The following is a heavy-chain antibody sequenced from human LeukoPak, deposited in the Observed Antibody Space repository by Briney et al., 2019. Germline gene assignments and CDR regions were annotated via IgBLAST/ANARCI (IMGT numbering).Heavy chain of an antibody. J-gene: IGHJ3*02. CDR2: INTDGSNI. D-gene: IGHD3-10*01. CDR1: GFTLRSHW. V-gene: IGHV3-74*03. Sequence: PGGFLRLSCAASGFTLRSHWMHWVRQAPGKGLVWVSRINTDGSNIKYVDSVKGRFTISRDNAKNTVYLQMNSLRVEDTSVYYCARDGLVRGSFDIWGQGTLVTVSA. CDR3: ARDGLVRGSFDI.